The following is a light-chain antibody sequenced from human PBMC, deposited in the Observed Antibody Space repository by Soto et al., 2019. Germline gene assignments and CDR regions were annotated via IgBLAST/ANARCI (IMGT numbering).Light chain of an antibody. J-gene: IGKJ4*01. CDR3: QQYNNWPLT. Sequence: DIQMTQSPSTLSASVGERVTITCRASQSISSWLAWYQQKPGKAPKVLIYDASSLESGVPSRFSGRGSGTEFTLTISSLQSEDFAAYYCQQYNNWPLTFGGGTKVEIK. V-gene: IGKV1-5*01. CDR2: DAS. CDR1: QSISSW.